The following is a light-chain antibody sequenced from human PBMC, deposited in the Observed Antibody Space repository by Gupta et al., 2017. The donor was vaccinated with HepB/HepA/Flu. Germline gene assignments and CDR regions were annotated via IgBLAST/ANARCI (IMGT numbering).Light chain of an antibody. Sequence: DIQMTQSPSSLSASVEHRVTITCRASQSISSYLNWYQQKPETAHKLLICAATSLQSRLPTRSSSGGSRTDFTLTISSLHQDDLATYCCQHNYWTPLTFGDGTKVDIK. CDR2: AAT. J-gene: IGKJ4*01. CDR1: QSISSY. V-gene: IGKV1-39*01. CDR3: QHNYWTPLT.